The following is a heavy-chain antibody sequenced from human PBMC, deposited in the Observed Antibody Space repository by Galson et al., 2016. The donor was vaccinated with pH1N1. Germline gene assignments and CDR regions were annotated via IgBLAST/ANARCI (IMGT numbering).Heavy chain of an antibody. D-gene: IGHD2-15*01. CDR1: GGIFSNYA. Sequence: SVKVSCKASGGIFSNYAINWVRQATGQGLEWMGWVRPNSGNTGYAQKFQGRVTITMNTSINTAYVELSSLRSEDTAIYYCASGSCSDGSCYSGWVWGQGTLVTVSS. V-gene: IGHV1-8*03. J-gene: IGHJ4*02. CDR2: VRPNSGNT. CDR3: ASGSCSDGSCYSGWV.